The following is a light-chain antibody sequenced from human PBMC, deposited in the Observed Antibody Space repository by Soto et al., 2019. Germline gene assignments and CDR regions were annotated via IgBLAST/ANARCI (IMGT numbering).Light chain of an antibody. CDR2: GAS. J-gene: IGKJ5*01. V-gene: IGKV3D-20*02. CDR1: QSVGGTF. Sequence: EIVLTQSPGTLSLSPGEGATLSCRASQSVGGTFLAWYQQKGGQAPRLLIHGASNRATGIPDRFSGSGSGTDFTLTISRLEPEDFAVFYCQQRNNWPRSTFGQGTRLEIK. CDR3: QQRNNWPRST.